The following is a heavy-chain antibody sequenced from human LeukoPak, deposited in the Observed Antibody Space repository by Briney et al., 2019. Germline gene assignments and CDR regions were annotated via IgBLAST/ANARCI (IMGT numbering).Heavy chain of an antibody. V-gene: IGHV3-23*01. CDR2: IGGSGGGP. D-gene: IGHD3-22*01. J-gene: IGHJ4*02. CDR3: AKCPSSSGYYFGIDH. Sequence: GGSLRLSCAASGFTFSRYGMTWVRQAPGKGLESVSGIGGSGGGPYYADSVKGRFNSSRDNSKNTLSLQMNSLRAEDTAVYYCAKCPSSSGYYFGIDHWGQGTQVTVSS. CDR1: GFTFSRYG.